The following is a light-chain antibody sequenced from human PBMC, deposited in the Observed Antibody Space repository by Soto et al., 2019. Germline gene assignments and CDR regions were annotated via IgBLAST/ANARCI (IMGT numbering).Light chain of an antibody. Sequence: QSVLTQPPSVSGAPGQRVTISCTGSTSNIGAVHDVHWYQQLPGTAPRLLIYGNSNRPSGVPDRFSGSRSGTSASLAITGLQAEDEADYYCQSYDSGRSGYVFGTGTKVTVL. J-gene: IGLJ1*01. CDR3: QSYDSGRSGYV. CDR1: TSNIGAVHD. V-gene: IGLV1-40*01. CDR2: GNS.